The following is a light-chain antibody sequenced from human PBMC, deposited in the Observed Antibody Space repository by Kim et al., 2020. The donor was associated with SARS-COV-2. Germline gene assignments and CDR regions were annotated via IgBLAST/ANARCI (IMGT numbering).Light chain of an antibody. V-gene: IGKV3-20*01. J-gene: IGKJ1*01. CDR3: QQYGSSPQT. CDR2: GAS. CDR1: QSISSSS. Sequence: EIVLTQSPGTLSLSPRERATLSCRASQSISSSSLAWFQQKPGQAPRLLIYGASSRATGIPDRFSGSGSGTDFALTISRLEPEDFAVYYCQQYGSSPQTFGQGTKVDIK.